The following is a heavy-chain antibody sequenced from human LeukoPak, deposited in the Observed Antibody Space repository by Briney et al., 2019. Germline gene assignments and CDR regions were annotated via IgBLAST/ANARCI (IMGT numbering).Heavy chain of an antibody. J-gene: IGHJ5*02. CDR3: ARNRLVWYSSGWYHGWFDP. D-gene: IGHD6-19*01. CDR2: INAGNGST. CDR1: GYTFTSYA. Sequence: ASVKVSCKASGYTFTSYAMHWVRQAPGQRLEWMGWINAGNGSTKYSQKFQGRVTITRDTSASTAYMELSSLRSEDTAVYYCARNRLVWYSSGWYHGWFDPWGQGTLVTVSS. V-gene: IGHV1-3*01.